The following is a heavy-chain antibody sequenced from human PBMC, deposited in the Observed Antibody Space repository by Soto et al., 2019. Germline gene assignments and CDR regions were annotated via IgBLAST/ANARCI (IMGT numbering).Heavy chain of an antibody. D-gene: IGHD3-22*01. CDR1: GFTFSSCA. CDR2: ISYDGSNK. J-gene: IGHJ4*02. CDR3: AKDTYYHDSSGYYVFDY. Sequence: GGSLRLSCAASGFTFSSCAMHWVRQTPGKGLEWVAGISYDGSNKYYVDSMKGRLTISRDNSKNTLDLQMNSLRAEDTAVYYCAKDTYYHDSSGYYVFDYWGQGTLVTVSS. V-gene: IGHV3-30*18.